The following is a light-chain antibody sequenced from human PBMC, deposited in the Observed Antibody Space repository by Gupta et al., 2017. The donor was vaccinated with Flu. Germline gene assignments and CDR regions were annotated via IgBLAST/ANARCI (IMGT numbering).Light chain of an antibody. V-gene: IGLV2-23*01. Sequence: QSALTQPASVSGSPGQSNTISCPGTSSDVGSYNLVSWYQQHPGKAPKLMIYEGSKRPSGVSNRFSGSKSGNTASLTISGLQAEDEADYYCCSYAGSSTFYVFGTGTKVTVL. CDR2: EGS. CDR1: SSDVGSYNL. J-gene: IGLJ1*01. CDR3: CSYAGSSTFYV.